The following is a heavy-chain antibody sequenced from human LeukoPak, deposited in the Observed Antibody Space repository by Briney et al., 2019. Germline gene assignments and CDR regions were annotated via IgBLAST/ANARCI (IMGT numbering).Heavy chain of an antibody. V-gene: IGHV4-4*07. CDR2: IYTSGST. D-gene: IGHD3-22*01. Sequence: SETLSLTCTVSGASISNYYWSWIRQPAGKGLEWIGRIYTSGSTNYNPSLKSRVTMSVDTSKNQFSLKLNSVTAADTAVYYCARDLESYFDSSGYYSWFDPWGQGTLVTVSS. J-gene: IGHJ5*02. CDR3: ARDLESYFDSSGYYSWFDP. CDR1: GASISNYY.